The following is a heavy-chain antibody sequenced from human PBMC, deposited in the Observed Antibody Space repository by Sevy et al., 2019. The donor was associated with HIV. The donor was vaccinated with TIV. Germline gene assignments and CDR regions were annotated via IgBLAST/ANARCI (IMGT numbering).Heavy chain of an antibody. V-gene: IGHV3-21*06. D-gene: IGHD4-17*01. Sequence: GGSLRLSCAASGFIFSTYSLSWVRQAPGKGLEWVSSISSRGSYLYYADSVKGRFTISRDNAKNSLYLQMNSLRAEDTAVYYCARDYGSIRHLQHWGQGTLVTVSS. CDR1: GFIFSTYS. CDR3: ARDYGSIRHLQH. J-gene: IGHJ1*01. CDR2: ISSRGSYL.